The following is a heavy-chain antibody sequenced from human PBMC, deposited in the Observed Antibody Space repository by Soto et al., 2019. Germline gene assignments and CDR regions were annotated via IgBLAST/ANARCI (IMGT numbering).Heavy chain of an antibody. CDR2: IWYDGGKK. V-gene: IGHV3-33*01. D-gene: IGHD6-19*01. CDR1: GFIFSSHG. CDR3: VRDVGAVGPEFDC. J-gene: IGHJ4*02. Sequence: QVQLVESGGGVVQSGRSLRLSCAASGFIFSSHGFHWVRQAPGKGLEWVSVIWYDGGKKYYADSVKGRFTISRDDSKNTLYLEMNTLRAEDTAVYFCVRDVGAVGPEFDCWGQGTLVTVSS.